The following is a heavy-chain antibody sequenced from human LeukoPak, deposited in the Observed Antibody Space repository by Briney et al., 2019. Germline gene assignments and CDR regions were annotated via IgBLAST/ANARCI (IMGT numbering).Heavy chain of an antibody. V-gene: IGHV3-23*01. CDR3: AKKTTSGPVDY. CDR1: GFTFSSYA. Sequence: TGGSLRLSCAASGFTFSSYAMSWVRQAPGKGLEWVSAISGSGGSTYYADSVKGRFTISRDNSKNTLYLQINSLRADDTAVYYCAKKTTSGPVDYWGQGTLVTVSS. CDR2: ISGSGGST. J-gene: IGHJ4*02. D-gene: IGHD2-8*01.